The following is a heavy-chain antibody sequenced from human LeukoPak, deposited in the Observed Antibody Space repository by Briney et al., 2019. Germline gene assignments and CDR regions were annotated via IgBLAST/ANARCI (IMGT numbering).Heavy chain of an antibody. CDR1: GYTFTGYY. CDR2: INPNSGGT. Sequence: ASVKVSCKASGYTFTGYYMHWVRQAPGQGLEWMGWINPNSGGTNYAQKFQGRVTMTRDTSISTAYMELSRLRSDDTAVYYCASTLGGRAYYYYYMDVWGKGTTVTISS. V-gene: IGHV1-2*02. J-gene: IGHJ6*03. CDR3: ASTLGGRAYYYYYMDV. D-gene: IGHD2-15*01.